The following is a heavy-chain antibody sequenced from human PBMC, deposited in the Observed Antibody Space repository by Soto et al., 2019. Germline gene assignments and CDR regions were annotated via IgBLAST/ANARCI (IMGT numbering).Heavy chain of an antibody. CDR2: ISGSGAGGGGT. J-gene: IGHJ5*02. D-gene: IGHD2-2*01. V-gene: IGHV3-23*01. CDR3: AKDGGYCMTTSCYSGT. Sequence: EVQLLESGGGLVQPGGSLRLSCAASGFTFSSYAMSWVRQAPGKGLEWVSSISGSGAGGGGTYYADSVKGRFTISRDKSKNTLYLQMNSLRADDTAVYYCAKDGGYCMTTSCYSGTWGQGTLVTVSS. CDR1: GFTFSSYA.